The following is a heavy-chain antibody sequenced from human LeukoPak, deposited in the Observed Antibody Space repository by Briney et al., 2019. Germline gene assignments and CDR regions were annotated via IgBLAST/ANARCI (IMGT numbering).Heavy chain of an antibody. Sequence: SETLSLTCTVSGGSISSYYWSWIRQPPGKGLEWIGYIYYSGSTNYNPSLKSRVTISVDTSKNQFSLKLSSVTAADTAVYYCARHQIGYSSSIDYWGQGTLVSVSS. CDR2: IYYSGST. CDR1: GGSISSYY. D-gene: IGHD6-6*01. V-gene: IGHV4-59*08. J-gene: IGHJ4*02. CDR3: ARHQIGYSSSIDY.